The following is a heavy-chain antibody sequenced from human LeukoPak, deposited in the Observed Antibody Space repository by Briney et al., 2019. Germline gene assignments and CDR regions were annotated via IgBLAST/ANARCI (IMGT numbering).Heavy chain of an antibody. CDR3: ARPRGDIVVVPAAGAEYFQH. CDR2: INPNSGGT. Sequence: GASVKVSCKASGHTFTGYYMHWVRQAPGQGLEWMGWINPNSGGTNYARKFQGRVTMTRDTSISTAYMELSRLRSDDTAVYYCARPRGDIVVVPAAGAEYFQHWGQGTLVTVSS. J-gene: IGHJ1*01. CDR1: GHTFTGYY. D-gene: IGHD2-2*01. V-gene: IGHV1-2*02.